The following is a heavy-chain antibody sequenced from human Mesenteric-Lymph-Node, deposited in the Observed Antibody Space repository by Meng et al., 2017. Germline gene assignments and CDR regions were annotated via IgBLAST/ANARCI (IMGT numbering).Heavy chain of an antibody. V-gene: IGHV4-34*01. CDR2: INHSGST. Sequence: GLRPQWAIRLLSLSNTRSVTCAGYAGSFSGYYCSCIRQPPWKWLEWIGEINHSGSTNYTPSLKSRVTISVDTSKNQFYLKLSSVTAADTAVYYCARGRSDWFDPWGQGTLVTVSS. J-gene: IGHJ5*02. CDR1: AGSFSGYY. CDR3: ARGRSDWFDP.